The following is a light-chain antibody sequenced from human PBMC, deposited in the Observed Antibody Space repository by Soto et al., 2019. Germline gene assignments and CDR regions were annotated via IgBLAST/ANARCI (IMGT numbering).Light chain of an antibody. CDR2: DAS. Sequence: EIVLTQSPATLSLSPGERATLSCRASQSVSSYLAWYQQKPGQAPRLLIYDASNRATGITARFSGSGSGTDFTLTISSLEPEDFAVYYCQQRSNWPPGFGGGTKVEIK. CDR1: QSVSSY. CDR3: QQRSNWPPG. J-gene: IGKJ4*01. V-gene: IGKV3-11*01.